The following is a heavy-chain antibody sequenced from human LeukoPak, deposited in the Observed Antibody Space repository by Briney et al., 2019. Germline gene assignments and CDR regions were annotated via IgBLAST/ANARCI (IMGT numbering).Heavy chain of an antibody. V-gene: IGHV3-43*01. J-gene: IGHJ3*02. D-gene: IGHD5-24*01. CDR1: GLTFDDYT. CDR3: AKDGRDGSNYAFDI. CDR2: ISWGGGST. Sequence: GGSLRLSCAASGLTFDDYTMHWVRQAPGKGLEWVSLISWGGGSTYYADSVKGRFTISRDNSKNSLYLQMNSLRTEDTALYYCAKDGRDGSNYAFDIWGQGTLVTVSS.